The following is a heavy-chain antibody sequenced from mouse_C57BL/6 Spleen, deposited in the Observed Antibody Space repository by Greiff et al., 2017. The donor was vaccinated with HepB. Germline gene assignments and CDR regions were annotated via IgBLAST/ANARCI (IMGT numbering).Heavy chain of an antibody. D-gene: IGHD1-1*01. CDR3: ASWGYGDYFDY. J-gene: IGHJ2*01. Sequence: EVQLQQSGAELVKPGASVKLSCTASGFNIKDYYMHWVKQRTEQGLEWIGRIDPEDGDTKYAPKFQGKATITADTSSNTAYLQLSSLSSEDTAVYYCASWGYGDYFDYWGQGTTLTVSS. CDR2: IDPEDGDT. V-gene: IGHV14-2*01. CDR1: GFNIKDYY.